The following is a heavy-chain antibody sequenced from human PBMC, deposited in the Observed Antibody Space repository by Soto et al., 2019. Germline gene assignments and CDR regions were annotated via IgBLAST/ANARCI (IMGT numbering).Heavy chain of an antibody. J-gene: IGHJ3*02. CDR2: INHSGHT. V-gene: IGHV4-34*01. CDR3: ARCPDGFDI. Sequence: QVQLHQWGAGLLKPSETLSLTCAVSGGSTSGYHWSWIRQPPGKGLEWIGQINHSGHTDYNSSLKSRVTISLDTSQNHFSLRLTSVTAADTSVYYCARCPDGFDIWGQGTVVTVSS. CDR1: GGSTSGYH.